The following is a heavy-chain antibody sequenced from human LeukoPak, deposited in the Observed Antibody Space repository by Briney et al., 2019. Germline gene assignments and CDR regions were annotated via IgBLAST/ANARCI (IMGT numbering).Heavy chain of an antibody. D-gene: IGHD5-18*01. CDR3: AKDIGEYSYGYPADY. J-gene: IGHJ4*02. Sequence: QSGGSLRLSCAASGFTFSSYAMSWVRQAPGKGLEWVSAISGSGGSTYYADSVKGRFTISRDNSKNTLYLQMNSLRAEDTAVYYCAKDIGEYSYGYPADYWGQGTLVTVSS. CDR1: GFTFSSYA. V-gene: IGHV3-23*01. CDR2: ISGSGGST.